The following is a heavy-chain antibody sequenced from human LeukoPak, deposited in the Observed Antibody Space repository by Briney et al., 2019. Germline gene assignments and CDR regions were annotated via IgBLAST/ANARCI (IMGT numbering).Heavy chain of an antibody. Sequence: ASVKVSCKASGYTFNDYYMQWVRQAPGQGLQWMGWINPNTGATRYAQKIQGRIAMTRDTSMSTVYMELSGLRSDDTAVYYCAGSGSYYNGNVYYYYMDVWGKGTTVTISS. J-gene: IGHJ6*03. CDR3: AGSGSYYNGNVYYYYMDV. D-gene: IGHD3-10*01. CDR1: GYTFNDYY. CDR2: INPNTGAT. V-gene: IGHV1-2*02.